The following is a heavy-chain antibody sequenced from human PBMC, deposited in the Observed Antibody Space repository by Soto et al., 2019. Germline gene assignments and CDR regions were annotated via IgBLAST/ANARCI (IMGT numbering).Heavy chain of an antibody. Sequence: QVQLVQSGAEVKKPGSSVKVSCKASGGTFRTYVISWVRQAPGQGLEWMGGIIPIFGTPNYAQKFQDRVTITADKSTSTAYMELSSLRSEDTAVYYCAREPQDGSGSYFDYWGQGTLVTVSS. CDR1: GGTFRTYV. CDR2: IIPIFGTP. J-gene: IGHJ4*02. V-gene: IGHV1-69*06. D-gene: IGHD3-10*01. CDR3: AREPQDGSGSYFDY.